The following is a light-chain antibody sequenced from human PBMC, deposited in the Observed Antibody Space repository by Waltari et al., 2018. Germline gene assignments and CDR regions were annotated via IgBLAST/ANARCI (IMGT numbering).Light chain of an antibody. J-gene: IGKJ1*01. CDR1: QSISSW. Sequence: DIQMTQSPSTLSASVGDRVPITCRASQSISSWLAWYQQKPGKAPKLLIYKASSLETGVPSRFSGSGSGTEFTLTISSLQPDDFATYYCQQYSNYRTFGQGTKVEIK. CDR3: QQYSNYRT. CDR2: KAS. V-gene: IGKV1-5*03.